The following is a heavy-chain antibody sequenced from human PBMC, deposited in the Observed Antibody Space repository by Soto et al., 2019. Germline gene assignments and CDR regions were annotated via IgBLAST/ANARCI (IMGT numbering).Heavy chain of an antibody. Sequence: GASVKVSCKASGYTFTSYGISLVRQAPGQGLEWMGWISAYNGNTNYAQKLQGRVTMTTDTSTSTAYMELRSLRSDDTAVYYCARNQSVGSGTMVSSAFNIGAKGKRVTVS. J-gene: IGHJ6*03. D-gene: IGHD1-7*01. CDR2: ISAYNGNT. V-gene: IGHV1-18*01. CDR1: GYTFTSYG. CDR3: ARNQSVGSGTMVSSAFNI.